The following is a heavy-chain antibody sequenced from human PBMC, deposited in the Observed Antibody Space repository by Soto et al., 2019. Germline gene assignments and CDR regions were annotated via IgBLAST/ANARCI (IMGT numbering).Heavy chain of an antibody. Sequence: EVQLVASGGGLVQPGGSLRLSCAASEFTFSGRSVHWVHQAPGKGLVWVSGIDKVGTDSTYADSVKGRFTSSRDNAKNTVYLQMNSLRVEDTAVYYCARGWFGPDVWGKGTTVTVSS. V-gene: IGHV3-74*01. CDR1: EFTFSGRS. CDR3: ARGWFGPDV. D-gene: IGHD3-10*01. CDR2: IDKVGTDS. J-gene: IGHJ6*03.